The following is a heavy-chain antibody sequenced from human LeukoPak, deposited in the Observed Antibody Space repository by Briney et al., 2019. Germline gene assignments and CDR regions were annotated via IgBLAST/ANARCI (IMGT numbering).Heavy chain of an antibody. CDR2: IYYHGNT. J-gene: IGHJ4*02. CDR1: GGSISSYY. CDR3: SRGESPRYSNSWGY. Sequence: PGTPSLTCRLSGGSISSYYWSWMGQPPGQGVEGSGYIYYHGNTNFSPSLNMPVTISIDTSKNQFSLKLGSVTAADTGVYLCSRGESPRYSNSWGYWGQGTLVTVSS. V-gene: IGHV4-59*01. D-gene: IGHD6-13*01.